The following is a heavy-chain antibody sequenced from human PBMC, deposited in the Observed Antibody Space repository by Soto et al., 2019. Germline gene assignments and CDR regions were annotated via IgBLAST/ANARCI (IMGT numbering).Heavy chain of an antibody. CDR3: AKRMYQLWSNRYYYYGMDV. D-gene: IGHD5-18*01. J-gene: IGHJ6*02. V-gene: IGHV3-30*18. CDR2: ISYDGSNK. CDR1: GFTFSSYG. Sequence: QVQLVESGGGVVQPGRSLRLSCAASGFTFSSYGRHWVRQAPGKGLEWVAVISYDGSNKYYADSVKGRFTISRDNSKNTLYLQMNSLRAEDTAVYYCAKRMYQLWSNRYYYYGMDVWGQGTTVTVSS.